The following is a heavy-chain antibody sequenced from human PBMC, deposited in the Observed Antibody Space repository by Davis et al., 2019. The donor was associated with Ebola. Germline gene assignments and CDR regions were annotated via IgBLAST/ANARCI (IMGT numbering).Heavy chain of an antibody. J-gene: IGHJ4*02. D-gene: IGHD4-11*01. CDR1: GGSISSSSYY. V-gene: IGHV4-39*07. Sequence: MPSETLSLTCTVSGGSISSSSYYWGWIRQPPGKGLEWIGEINHSGSTNYNPSLKSRVTISVDTSKNQFSLKLSSVTAADTAVYYCAREEDNSNYFDYWGQGTLVTVSS. CDR2: INHSGST. CDR3: AREEDNSNYFDY.